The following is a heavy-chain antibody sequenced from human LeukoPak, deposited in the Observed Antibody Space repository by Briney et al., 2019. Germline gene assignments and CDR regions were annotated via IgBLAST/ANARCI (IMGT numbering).Heavy chain of an antibody. CDR1: GYTFTSYY. Sequence: ASVKVSCKASGYTFTSYYMHGVRQAPGQGLEWMGIINPSGGSTSYAQKFQGRVTMTRDTSTSTVYMELSSLRSEDTAVYYCARNPEVYDSSGYPRYFDYWGQGTLVTVSS. CDR3: ARNPEVYDSSGYPRYFDY. D-gene: IGHD3-22*01. J-gene: IGHJ4*02. CDR2: INPSGGST. V-gene: IGHV1-46*03.